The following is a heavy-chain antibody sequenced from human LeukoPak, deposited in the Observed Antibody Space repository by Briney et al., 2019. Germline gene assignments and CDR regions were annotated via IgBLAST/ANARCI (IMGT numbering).Heavy chain of an antibody. J-gene: IGHJ4*02. CDR2: IKQDGSEI. CDR3: ASGDSSGYYNLVADY. Sequence: GGSLRLSCAASGFTFSNYWMGWVRQAPGKGLEWVANIKQDGSEIYYVDSVKGRFTISRDTAKDSLYLQMNSLRAEDTAVYYCASGDSSGYYNLVADYWGQGTLVTVSS. V-gene: IGHV3-7*01. D-gene: IGHD3-22*01. CDR1: GFTFSNYW.